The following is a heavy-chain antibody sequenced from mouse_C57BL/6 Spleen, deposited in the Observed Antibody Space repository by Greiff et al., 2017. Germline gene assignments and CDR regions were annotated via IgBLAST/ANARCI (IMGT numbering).Heavy chain of an antibody. D-gene: IGHD2-3*01. Sequence: EVQGVESGGGLVKPGGSLKLSCAASGFTFSDYGMHWVRQAPEKGLEWVAYISSGSSTIYYADTVKGRFTISRDNAKNTLFLQMTSLRSEDTAMYYCARTDGYYGRYYFDYWGQGTTLTVSS. CDR3: ARTDGYYGRYYFDY. V-gene: IGHV5-17*01. CDR1: GFTFSDYG. J-gene: IGHJ2*01. CDR2: ISSGSSTI.